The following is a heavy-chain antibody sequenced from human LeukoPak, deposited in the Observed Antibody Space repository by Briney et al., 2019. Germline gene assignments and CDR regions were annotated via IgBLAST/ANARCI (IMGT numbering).Heavy chain of an antibody. CDR3: ARRKVVSAYYYGMDV. Sequence: GGPLRLSCAASGFTVNSQYMSWVRQAPGKGLEWVSVIYTGGTTHYADSVKGRFTISRDNAKNTLYLQMNSLRAEDTAVYYCARRKVVSAYYYGMDVWGQGTTVTVSS. V-gene: IGHV3-66*01. D-gene: IGHD2-2*01. CDR2: IYTGGTT. J-gene: IGHJ6*02. CDR1: GFTVNSQY.